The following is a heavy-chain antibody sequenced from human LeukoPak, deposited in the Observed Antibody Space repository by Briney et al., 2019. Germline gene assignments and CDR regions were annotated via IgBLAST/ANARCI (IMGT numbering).Heavy chain of an antibody. CDR3: ARDLSGSYSSDY. CDR2: ISSSGSTI. J-gene: IGHJ4*02. D-gene: IGHD1-26*01. V-gene: IGHV3-11*01. Sequence: GGSLRLSCAASGFTFSDYYMSWIRQTPGKGLEWLSYISSSGSTIYYADSVKGRFTISRDNAKNSLYLQMNSLRAEDTAVYYCARDLSGSYSSDYWGQGTLVTVSS. CDR1: GFTFSDYY.